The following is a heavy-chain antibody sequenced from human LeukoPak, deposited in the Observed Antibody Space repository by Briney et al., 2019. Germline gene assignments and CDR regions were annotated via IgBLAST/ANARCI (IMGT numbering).Heavy chain of an antibody. CDR2: IYYSGST. CDR3: ARVDQPGGGWGAGRHYYYYYYMDV. J-gene: IGHJ6*03. Sequence: SETLSLTCTVSGGSISSHYWSWIRQPPGKGLEWIGYIYYSGSTNYNPSLKSRVTISVDTSKNQFSLKLSSVTAAETAGYYCARVDQPGGGWGAGRHYYYYYYMDVWGKGTTVTVSS. D-gene: IGHD6-6*01. V-gene: IGHV4-59*11. CDR1: GGSISSHY.